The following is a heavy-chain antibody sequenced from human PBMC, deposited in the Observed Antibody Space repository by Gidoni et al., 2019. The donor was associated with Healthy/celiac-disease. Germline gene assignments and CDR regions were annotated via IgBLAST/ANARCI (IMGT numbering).Heavy chain of an antibody. CDR3: ARASRKCSGGSCYSGMPFDY. Sequence: QVQLVQSGAEVKKPGASVKVSCKASGYTFTSYYMHWVRQAPGQGLEWMGIINPSGGSTSYAQKFQGRVTMTRDTSTSTVYMELSSLRSEDTAVYYCARASRKCSGGSCYSGMPFDYWGQGTLVTVSS. V-gene: IGHV1-46*01. CDR2: INPSGGST. D-gene: IGHD2-15*01. J-gene: IGHJ4*02. CDR1: GYTFTSYY.